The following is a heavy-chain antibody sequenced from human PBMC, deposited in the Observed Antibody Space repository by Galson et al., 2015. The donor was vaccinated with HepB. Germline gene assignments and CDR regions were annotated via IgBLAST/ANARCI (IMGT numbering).Heavy chain of an antibody. CDR2: FDPEDGET. CDR3: ATGPPVTVVAATLFDY. D-gene: IGHD2-15*01. V-gene: IGHV1-24*01. J-gene: IGHJ4*02. Sequence: SVKVSCKVSGYTLTELSMHWVRQAPGKGLEWMGGFDPEDGETIYAQKFQGRVTMTEDTSTDTAYMELSSLRSEDTAVYYCATGPPVTVVAATLFDYWGQGTLVTVSS. CDR1: GYTLTELS.